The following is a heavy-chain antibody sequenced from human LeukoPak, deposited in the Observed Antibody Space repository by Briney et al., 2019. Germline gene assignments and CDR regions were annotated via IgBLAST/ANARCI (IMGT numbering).Heavy chain of an antibody. Sequence: GGSLRLSCAVSGFTFSDYYKSWIRKPQAKGMEWVSYISSNGSTIYYSDSVKGRFNISRDNAKNSLYLQMNSLRAEDTAVYYCARDEYYCSGSSCYLHWGQGTLVTVSS. J-gene: IGHJ4*02. CDR2: ISSNGSTI. D-gene: IGHD2-15*01. CDR3: ARDEYYCSGSSCYLH. CDR1: GFTFSDYY. V-gene: IGHV3-11*01.